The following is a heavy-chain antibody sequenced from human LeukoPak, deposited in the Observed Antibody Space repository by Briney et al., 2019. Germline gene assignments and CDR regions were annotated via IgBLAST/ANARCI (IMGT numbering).Heavy chain of an antibody. V-gene: IGHV1-69*05. CDR2: IIPIFGTA. D-gene: IGHD6-13*01. Sequence: GASVKVSCKASGGTFSSYAISWVRQAPGQGLEWMGRIIPIFGTANYAQKFQGRVTITTDESTSTAYMELSSLRSEDTAVYYCASDSSSQAFDIWGQGTMVTVSS. J-gene: IGHJ3*02. CDR3: ASDSSSQAFDI. CDR1: GGTFSSYA.